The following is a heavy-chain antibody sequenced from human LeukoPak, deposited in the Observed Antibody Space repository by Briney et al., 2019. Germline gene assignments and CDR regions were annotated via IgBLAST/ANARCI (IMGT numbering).Heavy chain of an antibody. D-gene: IGHD3-3*01. V-gene: IGHV1-8*01. CDR3: ARVPPASDFWSGYYPEYYFDY. CDR2: MNPNSGNT. CDR1: GYTFTSYD. Sequence: GASVKVSCKASGYTFTSYDINWVRRATGQGLEWMGWMNPNSGNTGYAQKFQGRVTMTRNTSISTAYMELSSLRSEDTAVYYCARVPPASDFWSGYYPEYYFDYWGQGTLVTVSS. J-gene: IGHJ4*02.